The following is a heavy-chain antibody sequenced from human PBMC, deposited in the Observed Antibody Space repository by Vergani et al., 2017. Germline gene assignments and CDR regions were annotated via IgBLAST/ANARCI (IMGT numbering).Heavy chain of an antibody. CDR2: INPNSGGT. J-gene: IGHJ6*03. D-gene: IGHD6-13*01. CDR1: GYTFTGYY. V-gene: IGHV1-2*02. Sequence: QVQLVQSGAEVKKPGASVKVSCKASGYTFTGYYMHWVRQAPGQGLEWMGWINPNSGGTNYAQKFQGRVTMTRDTSISTAYMELSRLRSDDTAVYYCARDWGTGIAAAGIYMDVWGKGTTVTVSS. CDR3: ARDWGTGIAAAGIYMDV.